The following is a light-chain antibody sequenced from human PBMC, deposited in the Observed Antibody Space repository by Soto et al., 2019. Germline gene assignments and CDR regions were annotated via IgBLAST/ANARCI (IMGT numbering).Light chain of an antibody. CDR1: QTINKN. CDR2: SAS. Sequence: DIQMTQSPSSLSASVGDRVTITCRASQTINKNLYWYQQKPGQAPNLLIYSASDFQSGVPSRFSGSGSGTEFTLTISGLQPEDFETYYCQQSFRTPYTFGQETDLEI. CDR3: QQSFRTPYT. J-gene: IGKJ2*01. V-gene: IGKV1-39*01.